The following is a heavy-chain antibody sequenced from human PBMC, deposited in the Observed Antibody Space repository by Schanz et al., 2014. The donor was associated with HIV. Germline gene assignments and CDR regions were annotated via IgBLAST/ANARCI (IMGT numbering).Heavy chain of an antibody. J-gene: IGHJ6*02. V-gene: IGHV3-30*18. D-gene: IGHD3-22*01. CDR3: AKDRNYYDSKYIGKGNYYYYYGMDV. CDR1: GFTFDNYG. Sequence: QMQLVESGGGVVRPGRSLRLSCEASGFTFDNYGMHWVRQAPGKGLEXXXXXPKKKKNKHFPDSVKGRFTMSRDNSKNTLYLQMNRVRADDTAVYYCAKDRNYYDSKYIGKGNYYYYYGMDVWGQGTTVTISS. CDR2: XPKKKKNK.